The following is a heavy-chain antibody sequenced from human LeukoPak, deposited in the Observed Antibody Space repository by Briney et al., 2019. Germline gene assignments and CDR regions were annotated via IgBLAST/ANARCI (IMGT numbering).Heavy chain of an antibody. V-gene: IGHV3-23*01. CDR1: GFTFRSYA. D-gene: IGHD3-9*01. CDR2: ISGSGGST. CDR3: ATSIPDILRYFDCTNNPDY. Sequence: GGSLRLSCAASGFTFRSYAMSWVRQAPGRGLEWVAAISGSGGSTYYADSVKGRFTISRDHSKNTLYLQMNSLRAEDTAVYYCATSIPDILRYFDCTNNPDYWGQGTLVTVSS. J-gene: IGHJ4*02.